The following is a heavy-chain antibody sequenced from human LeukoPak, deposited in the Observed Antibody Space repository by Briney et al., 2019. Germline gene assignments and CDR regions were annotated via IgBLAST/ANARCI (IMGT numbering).Heavy chain of an antibody. CDR1: GFIFSDST. J-gene: IGHJ1*01. Sequence: GGSLRLSCVASGFIFSDSTMSWVRQAAGKGLEWVAKMKEDGSDENYVDSVKGRFTISRDNARNSLHLQMKSLRAEDTAVYFCARGGAGGGYFPTWGQGILVIVSS. D-gene: IGHD3-16*01. CDR3: ARGGAGGGYFPT. CDR2: MKEDGSDE. V-gene: IGHV3-7*03.